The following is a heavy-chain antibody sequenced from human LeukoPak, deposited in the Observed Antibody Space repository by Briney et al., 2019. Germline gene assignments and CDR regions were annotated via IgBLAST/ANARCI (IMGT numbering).Heavy chain of an antibody. Sequence: SSETLSLTCTVSGGSISSSSYYWGWIRQPPGKGLEWIGSIYYSGSTYYNPSLKSRVTISVDTSKSQFSLKLSSVTAADTAVYYCAASYYYDSSGYQFGDAFDIWGQGTMVTVSS. CDR3: AASYYYDSSGYQFGDAFDI. V-gene: IGHV4-39*07. CDR1: GGSISSSSYY. CDR2: IYYSGST. J-gene: IGHJ3*02. D-gene: IGHD3-22*01.